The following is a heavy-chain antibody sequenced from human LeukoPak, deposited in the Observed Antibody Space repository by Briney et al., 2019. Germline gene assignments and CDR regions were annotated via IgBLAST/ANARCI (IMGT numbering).Heavy chain of an antibody. V-gene: IGHV4-59*08. J-gene: IGHJ4*02. D-gene: IGHD3-10*01. Sequence: PSETLSLTCTVSGGSISSYYWSWIRQPPGKGLEWIGYIYYSGSTNYNPSLKSRVTISVDTSKNQFSLKLSSVTAADTAVYYCARHAPYHYYGSGSYEDWGQGTLVTVSS. CDR1: GGSISSYY. CDR3: ARHAPYHYYGSGSYED. CDR2: IYYSGST.